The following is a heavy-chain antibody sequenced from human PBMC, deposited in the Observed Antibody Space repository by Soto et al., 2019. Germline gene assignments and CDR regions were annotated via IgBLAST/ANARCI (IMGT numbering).Heavy chain of an antibody. CDR2: IFHTGST. V-gene: IGHV4-4*02. Sequence: QPPGKGLEWIGEIFHTGSTNYNPSLKSRVTISLDKSKSQSSLTLNSVTAADTAVYYCARSPYDDIWGKYRLSYYFDSWG. J-gene: IGHJ4*01. D-gene: IGHD3-16*02. CDR3: ARSPYDDIWGKYRLSYYFDS.